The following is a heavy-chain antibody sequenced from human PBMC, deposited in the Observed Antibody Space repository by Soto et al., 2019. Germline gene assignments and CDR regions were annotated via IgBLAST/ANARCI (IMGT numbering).Heavy chain of an antibody. D-gene: IGHD4-17*01. CDR1: GGSFSGYY. J-gene: IGHJ4*02. CDR2: INHSGST. CDR3: ARGSRTTVTTPLNY. Sequence: SETLSLTCAVYGGSFSGYYWSWIRQPPGKGLEWIGEINHSGSTNYNPSLKSRVTISVDTSKNQFSLKLSSVTAADTAVYYCARGSRTTVTTPLNYWGQGTLVT. V-gene: IGHV4-34*01.